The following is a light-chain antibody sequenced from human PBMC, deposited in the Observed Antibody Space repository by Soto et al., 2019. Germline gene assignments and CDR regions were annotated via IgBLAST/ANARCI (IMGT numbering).Light chain of an antibody. CDR2: RAS. Sequence: VVMTQYPGAVSVSPGERATLSCRASQSVTSNVAWYQQKPGQAPRLLIYRASARATGVPARFSGSGSGTEFTLTISSLQSEDFAVYYCQQYGTSPPITFGQGTRLEIK. CDR1: QSVTSN. J-gene: IGKJ5*01. CDR3: QQYGTSPPIT. V-gene: IGKV3-15*01.